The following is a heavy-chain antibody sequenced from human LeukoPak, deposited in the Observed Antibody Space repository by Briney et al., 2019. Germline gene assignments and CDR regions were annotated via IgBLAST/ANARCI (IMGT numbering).Heavy chain of an antibody. D-gene: IGHD3-22*01. Sequence: PGGSLRLSCAASGFTFSSYAMSWVRQAPGKGLEWVSAISGSGGSTYYADSVKGRLTISRDNSKNTLYLQMNSLRAEDTAVYYCAKEEDYYDSSGYYGVPFDYWGQGTLVTVSS. V-gene: IGHV3-23*01. CDR1: GFTFSSYA. CDR2: ISGSGGST. J-gene: IGHJ4*02. CDR3: AKEEDYYDSSGYYGVPFDY.